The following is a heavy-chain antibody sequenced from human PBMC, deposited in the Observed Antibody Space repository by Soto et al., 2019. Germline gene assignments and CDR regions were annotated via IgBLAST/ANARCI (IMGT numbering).Heavy chain of an antibody. Sequence: LRLSCAASGFTFMNYAMSWVRQAPGKGLEWVSGINGGGDIPYYADSVKGRFTISRDNSKNTLYLQMNGLSAEDTAEYYCAKVGCSGTTCRQWTFYGMDVWGQGTTVTVSS. CDR3: AKVGCSGTTCRQWTFYGMDV. CDR2: INGGGDIP. J-gene: IGHJ6*02. CDR1: GFTFMNYA. V-gene: IGHV3-23*01. D-gene: IGHD2-2*01.